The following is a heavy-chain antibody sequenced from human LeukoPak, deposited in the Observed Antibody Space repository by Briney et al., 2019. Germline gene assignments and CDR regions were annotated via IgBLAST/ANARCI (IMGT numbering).Heavy chain of an antibody. D-gene: IGHD3-22*01. J-gene: IGHJ4*02. CDR2: ISNDGSTT. Sequence: GGSLRLSCAASGFTFSSYAMHWVRQAPGKGLEWVALISNDGSTTYYADSVKGRFTISRDNAKNTVYLEMNSLRAEDTAVYYCARDQRPHYYDSSGYGDYWGQGTLVTVSS. V-gene: IGHV3-30-3*01. CDR3: ARDQRPHYYDSSGYGDY. CDR1: GFTFSSYA.